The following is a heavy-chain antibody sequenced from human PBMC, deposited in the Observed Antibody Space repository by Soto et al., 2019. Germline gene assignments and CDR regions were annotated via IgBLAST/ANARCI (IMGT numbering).Heavy chain of an antibody. V-gene: IGHV1-18*04. Sequence: QAQLLQSGAEVKKPGASVKVSCKASGYRFTTYGITWVRLAPGQGLEWLGWISPYNVNTDYAQQLQDRVTMTTETSTSAAYMEVTSMTADDTAVYYCARGLGTNGLDVWGQGTTVTVSS. CDR3: ARGLGTNGLDV. CDR1: GYRFTTYG. D-gene: IGHD7-27*01. CDR2: ISPYNVNT. J-gene: IGHJ6*02.